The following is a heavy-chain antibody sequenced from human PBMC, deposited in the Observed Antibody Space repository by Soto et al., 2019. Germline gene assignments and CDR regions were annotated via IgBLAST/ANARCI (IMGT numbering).Heavy chain of an antibody. CDR3: ARDRMSDDFWSGTRYR. CDR1: GLTFSSYS. Sequence: GGSLRLSCAASGLTFSSYSMNWVRQAPGKGLEWVSSISSSSSYIYYADSVKGRFTISRDNAKNSLYLQMNSLRAEDTAVYYCARDRMSDDFWSGTRYRWGQGTLVTVSS. V-gene: IGHV3-21*01. J-gene: IGHJ4*02. CDR2: ISSSSSYI. D-gene: IGHD3-3*01.